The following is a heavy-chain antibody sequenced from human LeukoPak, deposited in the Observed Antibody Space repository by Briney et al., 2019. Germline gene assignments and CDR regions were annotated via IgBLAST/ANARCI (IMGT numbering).Heavy chain of an antibody. Sequence: SETLSLTCAVYGGSFSGYYWSWIRQPPGKGLEWIGEINHSGSTNYNPSLKSRVTISVDTSKNQFSLKLSSVTAADTAAYYCARVGLSSGASGMKYWGQGTLVTVSS. D-gene: IGHD3-10*01. J-gene: IGHJ4*02. V-gene: IGHV4-34*01. CDR1: GGSFSGYY. CDR2: INHSGST. CDR3: ARVGLSSGASGMKY.